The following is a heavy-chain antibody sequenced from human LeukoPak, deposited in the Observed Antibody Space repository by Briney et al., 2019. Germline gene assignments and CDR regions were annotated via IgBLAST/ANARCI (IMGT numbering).Heavy chain of an antibody. D-gene: IGHD1-26*01. V-gene: IGHV4-59*01. CDR2: ICYSGST. CDR3: ARVHGELRFDY. Sequence: SETLSLTCTVSGGSISSYYWSRIRQPPGKGLEWIGYICYSGSTNYNPSLKSRVTISVDTSKNQFSLKLSSVTAADTAVYYCARVHGELRFDYWGQGTLVTVSS. CDR1: GGSISSYY. J-gene: IGHJ4*02.